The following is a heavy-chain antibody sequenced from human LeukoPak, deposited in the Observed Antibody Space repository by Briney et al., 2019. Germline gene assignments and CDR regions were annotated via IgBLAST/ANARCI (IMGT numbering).Heavy chain of an antibody. Sequence: SVNVSCKASGGTFSSYAISWVRQAPGQGLEWMGGIIPIFGTANYAQKFQGRVTITADESTSTAYMELSSLRSEDAAVYYCARMVDYGENFDYWGQGTLVTVSS. CDR2: IIPIFGTA. CDR3: ARMVDYGENFDY. V-gene: IGHV1-69*01. D-gene: IGHD4-17*01. J-gene: IGHJ4*02. CDR1: GGTFSSYA.